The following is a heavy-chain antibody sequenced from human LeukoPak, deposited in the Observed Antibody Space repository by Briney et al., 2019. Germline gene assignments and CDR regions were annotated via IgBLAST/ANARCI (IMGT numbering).Heavy chain of an antibody. J-gene: IGHJ4*02. Sequence: GGSLRLSCAASGFTFSSYGMSWVRQAPGKGLEWVSAISGSGGSTYYADSVKGRFTISRDNSKNTLYLQMNSLRAEDTAVYYCAKDLYYYGSGSHAYWGQGTLVTVSS. CDR3: AKDLYYYGSGSHAY. D-gene: IGHD3-10*01. CDR1: GFTFSSYG. V-gene: IGHV3-23*01. CDR2: ISGSGGST.